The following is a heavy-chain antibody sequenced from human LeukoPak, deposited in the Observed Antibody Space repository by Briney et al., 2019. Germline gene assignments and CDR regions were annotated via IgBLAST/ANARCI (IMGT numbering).Heavy chain of an antibody. CDR3: ARAASDIVVVPAAS. Sequence: ASVKVSCKASGYTFTSYYIHWVRQAPGQGLEWMGWINPNNGGTNYAQKFQGRVTMTRDTSISTAYMELSRLGSDDTAVYYCARAASDIVVVPAASWGQGTLVTVSS. CDR1: GYTFTSYY. D-gene: IGHD2-2*01. CDR2: INPNNGGT. V-gene: IGHV1-2*02. J-gene: IGHJ5*02.